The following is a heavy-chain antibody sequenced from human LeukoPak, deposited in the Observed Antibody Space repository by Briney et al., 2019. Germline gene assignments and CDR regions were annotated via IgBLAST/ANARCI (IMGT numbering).Heavy chain of an antibody. CDR1: GFTFDDYG. CDR3: AKVPSVSSSSTSCCIDY. D-gene: IGHD2-2*01. CDR2: IRYDGSNK. Sequence: GGSLRLSCAASGFTFDDYGMSWVRQAPGKGLEWVAFIRYDGSNKYYADSVKGRFTISRDNSKNTLYLQMNSLRAEDTAVYYCAKVPSVSSSSTSCCIDYWGQGTLVTVSS. V-gene: IGHV3-30*02. J-gene: IGHJ4*02.